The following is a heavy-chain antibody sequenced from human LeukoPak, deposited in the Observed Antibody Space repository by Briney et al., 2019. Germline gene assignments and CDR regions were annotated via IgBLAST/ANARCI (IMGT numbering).Heavy chain of an antibody. J-gene: IGHJ4*02. CDR2: IIPIFGTA. Sequence: ASVKVSCKASGGTFSSYTINWVRQAPGQGLEWVGGIIPIFGTANYAQTFQGRVTITADKSTSTAYMELSSLRSEDTAVYYCARVQYSSSWYDPLYYFDYWGQGTLVTVSS. CDR1: GGTFSSYT. CDR3: ARVQYSSSWYDPLYYFDY. V-gene: IGHV1-69*06. D-gene: IGHD6-13*01.